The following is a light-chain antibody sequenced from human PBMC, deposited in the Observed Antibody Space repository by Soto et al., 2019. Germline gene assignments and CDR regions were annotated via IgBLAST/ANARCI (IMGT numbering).Light chain of an antibody. V-gene: IGLV1-40*01. CDR3: HSFDTTLSGSV. CDR2: GNS. J-gene: IGLJ3*02. CDR1: SSNIGTDYD. Sequence: QAVVTQPPSVSGAPGQRVTISCTGSSSNIGTDYDVHWYQQFPGRAPKLLIYGNSNRPSGVPDRFSGSKSGTSASLAITGLQAEDEADYYCHSFDTTLSGSVFGGGTKLTVL.